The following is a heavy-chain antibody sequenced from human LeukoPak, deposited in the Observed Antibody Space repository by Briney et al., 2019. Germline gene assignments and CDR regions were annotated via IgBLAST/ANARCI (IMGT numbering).Heavy chain of an antibody. CDR2: ISAYNGNT. Sequence: GASVKVSCKASGGTFSSYAISWVRQAPGQGLEWMGWISAYNGNTNYAQKLQGRVTMTTDTSTSTAYMELRSLRSDDTAVYYCARAPANNYYDSSGYYYYFDYWGQGTLVTVSS. J-gene: IGHJ4*02. CDR3: ARAPANNYYDSSGYYYYFDY. V-gene: IGHV1-18*01. CDR1: GGTFSSYA. D-gene: IGHD3-22*01.